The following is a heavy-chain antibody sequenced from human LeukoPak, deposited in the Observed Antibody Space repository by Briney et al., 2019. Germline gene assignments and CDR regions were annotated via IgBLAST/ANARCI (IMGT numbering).Heavy chain of an antibody. CDR3: AREDGDTSYYGMDV. CDR2: TYYRSKWYN. J-gene: IGHJ6*02. CDR1: GDSVSSNSAA. D-gene: IGHD4-17*01. Sequence: SQTLSLTCDISGDSVSSNSAAWNWIRQSPSRGLEWLGRTYYRSKWYNDYAVSLKSRMTINADTSKKQFSLNLNSVTAADTAVYYCAREDGDTSYYGMDVWGQGTTVTVSS. V-gene: IGHV6-1*01.